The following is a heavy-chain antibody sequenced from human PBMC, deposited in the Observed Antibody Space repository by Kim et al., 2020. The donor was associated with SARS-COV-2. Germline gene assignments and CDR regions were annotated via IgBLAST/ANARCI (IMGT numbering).Heavy chain of an antibody. CDR1: GFTFSTSP. CDR2: LSVGGERT. V-gene: IGHV3-23*01. D-gene: IGHD1-26*01. J-gene: IGHJ4*02. CDR3: AKGVINSGFDY. Sequence: GGSLRLACVAYGFTFSTSPIFWDDKASDMGLEQISDLSVGGERTYYADSVKGRVTMSSDKSKNMLYLHMNSLRVEDTAVYYCAKGVINSGFDYWGQGNQVTVSS.